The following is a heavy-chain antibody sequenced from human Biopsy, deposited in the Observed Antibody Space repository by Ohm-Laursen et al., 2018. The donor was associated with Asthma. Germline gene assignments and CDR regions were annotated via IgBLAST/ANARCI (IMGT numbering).Heavy chain of an antibody. J-gene: IGHJ6*02. CDR2: ISVYNGNT. Sequence: SVKVSCKTSGYTFNSAGITWVRQAPGQGLEWMGWISVYNGNTKVAQKLQDRVTVIADTSTSTAYMELRSLRSDDTAVYFCARAVDYSHYYGIDVWGQGTTVTVS. D-gene: IGHD3-10*01. CDR3: ARAVDYSHYYGIDV. V-gene: IGHV1-18*01. CDR1: GYTFNSAG.